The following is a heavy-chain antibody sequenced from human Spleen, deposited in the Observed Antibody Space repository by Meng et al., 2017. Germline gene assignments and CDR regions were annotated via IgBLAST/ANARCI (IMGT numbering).Heavy chain of an antibody. CDR1: GFTFSSYA. Sequence: VGAGGGLVPAGGSLRLSCAASGFTFSSYAMSWVRQAPGKGLEWVSAISGSGGSTYYADSVKGRLTISRDNSKNTLYLQMNSLRAEDTAVYYCAKVIAVAGSLVDYWGQGTLVTVSS. J-gene: IGHJ4*02. D-gene: IGHD6-19*01. CDR3: AKVIAVAGSLVDY. V-gene: IGHV3-23*04. CDR2: ISGSGGST.